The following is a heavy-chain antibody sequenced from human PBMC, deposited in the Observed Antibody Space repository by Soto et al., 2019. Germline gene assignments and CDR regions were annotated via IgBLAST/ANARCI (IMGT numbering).Heavy chain of an antibody. CDR3: ARLREQQIDY. D-gene: IGHD6-13*01. Sequence: VESLKISCNGSGYSFTSYWIGWVRQMPGKGLEWMGIIYPGDSDTRYSPSFQGQVTIPADKSISTAYLQWSSLKASDTAMYYCARLREQQIDYWGQGTLVTVSS. CDR2: IYPGDSDT. CDR1: GYSFTSYW. V-gene: IGHV5-51*01. J-gene: IGHJ4*02.